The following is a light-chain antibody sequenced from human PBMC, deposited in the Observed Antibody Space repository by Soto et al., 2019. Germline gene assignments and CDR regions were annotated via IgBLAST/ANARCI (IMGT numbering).Light chain of an antibody. V-gene: IGLV2-8*01. CDR1: SSDIGGYNS. CDR2: DVT. CDR3: SSYAGSSNV. J-gene: IGLJ1*01. Sequence: QSVLTQSPSASGSPGQSVTISCTGTSSDIGGYNSVSWYQQHPGKAPKVMIYDVTKRPSGVPDRFSGSKSGNTASLTVSALQAEDEADYYCSSYAGSSNVFGTGTRSPS.